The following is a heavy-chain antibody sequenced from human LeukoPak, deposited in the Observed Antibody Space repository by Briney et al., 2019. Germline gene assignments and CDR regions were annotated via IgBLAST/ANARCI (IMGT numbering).Heavy chain of an antibody. CDR2: ISASGGST. Sequence: GGSLRLSCAASGFTLSSYAMSRVRQAPGKGLEWVSSISASGGSTNYADSVKGRFTISRDNSKNTVYLQMNSLRAEDTAVYYCAKVMKGSERLTMVRGVIIKTAGLYYMDVWGKGTTVTVSS. CDR1: GFTLSSYA. V-gene: IGHV3-23*01. CDR3: AKVMKGSERLTMVRGVIIKTAGLYYMDV. D-gene: IGHD3-10*01. J-gene: IGHJ6*03.